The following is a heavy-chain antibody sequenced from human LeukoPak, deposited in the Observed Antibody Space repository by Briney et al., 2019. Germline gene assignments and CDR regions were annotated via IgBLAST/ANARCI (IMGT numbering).Heavy chain of an antibody. CDR3: ARGKGRYCSSTSCLNWFDP. J-gene: IGHJ5*02. Sequence: SETLSLTCAVYGGSFSGYYWSWIRQPPGKGLEWIGEINHSGSTNYNPSLKSRVTISVDTSKNQFSLKLSSVTAADTAVYYCARGKGRYCSSTSCLNWFDPWGQGTLVTVSS. CDR2: INHSGST. D-gene: IGHD2-2*01. V-gene: IGHV4-34*01. CDR1: GGSFSGYY.